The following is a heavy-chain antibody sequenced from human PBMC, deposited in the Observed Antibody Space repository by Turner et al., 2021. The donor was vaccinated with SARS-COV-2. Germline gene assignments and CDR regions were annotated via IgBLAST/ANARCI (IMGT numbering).Heavy chain of an antibody. Sequence: QLQLQESGPGLVKPSEPLSLTGTVSGGSISSSSYYWGWIRQPPGKGLEWIGSIYYSGSTYYNPSLKSRVTISVDTSKNQFSRKLSSVTAADTAVYYCATRTVDLSGSYYCFDYWGQGTLVTVSS. J-gene: IGHJ4*02. V-gene: IGHV4-39*01. CDR2: IYYSGST. CDR1: GGSISSSSYY. CDR3: ATRTVDLSGSYYCFDY. D-gene: IGHD1-26*01.